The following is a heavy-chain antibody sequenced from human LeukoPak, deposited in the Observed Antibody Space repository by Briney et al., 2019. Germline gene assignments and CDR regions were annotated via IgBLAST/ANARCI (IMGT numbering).Heavy chain of an antibody. Sequence: GGSLRLSCAASGFSFSSFAMSWVRQAPGKGLEWVSVISGLGDSTNYAESVKGRFTISRDNSKNTVYLLMNSLRGEDTAVYYCAKGPAKYSGYDYFEYWGLGTLVTVSS. J-gene: IGHJ4*02. V-gene: IGHV3-23*01. CDR2: ISGLGDST. CDR1: GFSFSSFA. D-gene: IGHD5-12*01. CDR3: AKGPAKYSGYDYFEY.